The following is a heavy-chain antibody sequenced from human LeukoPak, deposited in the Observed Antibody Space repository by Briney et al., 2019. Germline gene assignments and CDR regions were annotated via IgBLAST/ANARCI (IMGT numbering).Heavy chain of an antibody. D-gene: IGHD5-12*01. CDR3: ARDPGYTGYNSWYFDD. V-gene: IGHV1-2*02. CDR2: IDPNSGVT. Sequence: ASVKVSCKASGYIFTGHYIHWVRQAPGQGLEWMGWIDPNSGVTNNAQKFQGRVTMTRDTSITTVYMEMTWLTSDDTAVFYCARDPGYTGYNSWYFDDWGQGTLVTVSS. CDR1: GYIFTGHY. J-gene: IGHJ4*02.